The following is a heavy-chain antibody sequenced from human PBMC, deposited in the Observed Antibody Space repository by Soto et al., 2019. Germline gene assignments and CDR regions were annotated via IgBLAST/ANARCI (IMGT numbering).Heavy chain of an antibody. J-gene: IGHJ6*02. CDR1: GFTFGDYA. Sequence: GGSLRLSCTASGFTFGDYAMSWVRQAPGKGLEWVGFIRSKAYGGTTEYAASVKGRFTISRDDSKSIAYLQMNSLKTEDTAVYYCTRMRAVPDAITISGGMDVWGQGTTVTVSS. D-gene: IGHD2-2*01. CDR3: TRMRAVPDAITISGGMDV. V-gene: IGHV3-49*04. CDR2: IRSKAYGGTT.